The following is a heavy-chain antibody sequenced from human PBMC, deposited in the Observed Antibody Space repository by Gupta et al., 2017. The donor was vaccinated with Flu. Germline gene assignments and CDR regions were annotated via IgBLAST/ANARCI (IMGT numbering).Heavy chain of an antibody. D-gene: IGHD3-22*01. J-gene: IGHJ3*02. CDR3: ARGSGYYDAFDI. V-gene: IGHV3-23*01. CDR1: GFTFSSYA. CDR2: ISGSGGST. Sequence: EVQLLESGGGLVQPGGSLRLSCAASGFTFSSYAMSWVRQAPGKGLEWVSAISGSGGSTYYADSVKGRFTISRDNSKNTLYLQMNSLRAEDTAVYYCARGSGYYDAFDIWGQGTMVTVSS.